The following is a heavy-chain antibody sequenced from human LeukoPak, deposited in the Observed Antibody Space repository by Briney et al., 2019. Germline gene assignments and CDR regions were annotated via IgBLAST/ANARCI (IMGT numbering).Heavy chain of an antibody. V-gene: IGHV4-34*01. Sequence: SETLSLTCAVYGGSFSGYYWSWIRQPPGKGLEWIGEINHSGSTNYNPSLKSRVTISVDTSKNQFSLKLSAVTAADTAVYYCARDKLAVAGTYWFDPWGQGTLVTVSS. CDR1: GGSFSGYY. CDR2: INHSGST. D-gene: IGHD6-19*01. J-gene: IGHJ5*02. CDR3: ARDKLAVAGTYWFDP.